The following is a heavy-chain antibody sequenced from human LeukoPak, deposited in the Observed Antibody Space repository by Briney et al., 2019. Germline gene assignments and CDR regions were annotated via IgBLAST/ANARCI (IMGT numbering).Heavy chain of an antibody. Sequence: SETLSLTCTVSGGSISSGSYYWSWIRQPAGKGLEWIGRIYTSGSTNYNPSLKSRVTISVDTSKNQFSLKLSSVTAADTAVYYCARDWGAVPYYYYYMDVWGKGTTVTVSS. CDR3: ARDWGAVPYYYYYMDV. CDR2: IYTSGST. J-gene: IGHJ6*03. D-gene: IGHD3-16*01. V-gene: IGHV4-61*02. CDR1: GGSISSGSYY.